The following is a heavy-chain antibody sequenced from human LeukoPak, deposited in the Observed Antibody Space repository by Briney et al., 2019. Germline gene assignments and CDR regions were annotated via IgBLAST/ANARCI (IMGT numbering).Heavy chain of an antibody. J-gene: IGHJ6*04. CDR3: ARDPKWFGELLPYGMDV. CDR2: ISAYNGNT. CDR1: GYTFTSYG. Sequence: ASVKVSCKASGYTFTSYGISWVRQAPGQGLEWMGWISAYNGNTNYAQKLQGRVTMTTDTSTSTAYMELMSLRSDDTAVYYCARDPKWFGELLPYGMDVWGKGTTVTVSS. V-gene: IGHV1-18*04. D-gene: IGHD3-10*01.